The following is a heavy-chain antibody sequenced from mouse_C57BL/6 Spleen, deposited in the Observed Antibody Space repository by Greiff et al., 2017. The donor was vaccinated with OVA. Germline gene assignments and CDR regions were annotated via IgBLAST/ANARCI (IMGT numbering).Heavy chain of an antibody. CDR2: IYPGDGDT. CDR3: ARSLDPYYFDY. V-gene: IGHV1-82*01. J-gene: IGHJ2*01. CDR1: GYAFSSSW. Sequence: QVQLKQSGPELVKPGASVKISCKASGYAFSSSWMNWVKQRPGKGLEWIGRIYPGDGDTNYNGKFKGKATLTADKSSSTAYMQLSSLTAEDSAVYFCARSLDPYYFDYWGQGTTLTVSS.